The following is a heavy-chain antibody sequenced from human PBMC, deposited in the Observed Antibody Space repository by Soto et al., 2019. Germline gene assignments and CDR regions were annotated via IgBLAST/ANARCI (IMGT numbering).Heavy chain of an antibody. J-gene: IGHJ6*02. Sequence: EVQLVQSGAEVKKPGESLKISCKGSGYSFTTYWIGWVRQMPGKGLEWMGIIYPGDSDTRYSPSFQGQVTISVDKSISTAYLQWTSLKASDTAMYYCARHLGFGYCSSTSCNQGDYYYYGMDVWGQGTTVTVSS. CDR3: ARHLGFGYCSSTSCNQGDYYYYGMDV. V-gene: IGHV5-51*01. CDR2: IYPGDSDT. CDR1: GYSFTTYW. D-gene: IGHD2-2*01.